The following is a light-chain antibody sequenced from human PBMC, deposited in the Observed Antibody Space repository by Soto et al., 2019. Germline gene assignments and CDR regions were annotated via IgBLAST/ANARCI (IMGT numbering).Light chain of an antibody. J-gene: IGLJ1*01. CDR3: SSYAGSNNLYV. CDR1: RYDVGGYNY. Sequence: QSVLTQPPSVSGSPGQSVTMSCTGTRYDVGGYNYVSWYQQHPGKAPKVIIYEVDKRPSGVSDRFSGSKSGYTASLTVSGLQAEDEADYYCSSYAGSNNLYVFGTGTKVTVL. CDR2: EVD. V-gene: IGLV2-8*01.